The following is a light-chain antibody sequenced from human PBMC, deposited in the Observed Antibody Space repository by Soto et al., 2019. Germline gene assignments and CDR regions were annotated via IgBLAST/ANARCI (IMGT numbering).Light chain of an antibody. CDR1: KHGSSSY. V-gene: IGKV3-20*01. J-gene: IGKJ1*01. Sequence: EIVLAQSPVPLSLSPAARATLSCRAAKHGSSSYLAWYQQKPGKAPKLLIYGASSRPTGIPDRFSGSGSGTDFTLTISRLQPEDFATYYCQQADSSPRTFGQGTKVEIK. CDR2: GAS. CDR3: QQADSSPRT.